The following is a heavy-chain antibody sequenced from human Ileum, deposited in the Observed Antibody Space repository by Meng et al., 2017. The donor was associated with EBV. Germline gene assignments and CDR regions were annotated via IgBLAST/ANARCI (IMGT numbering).Heavy chain of an antibody. V-gene: IGHV4-61*01. CDR1: GGSVSSGCNY. CDR2: IYNSGST. D-gene: IGHD6-19*01. Sequence: VHLQVSCPGLVQPSATLSITCSVSGGSVSSGCNYWSRIRQPPGKGLEWIGYIYNSGSTNYNPSLKSRVTISVDTSKNQFSLKLSSVTAADTAVYYCARDGYSSGSDWGQGTLVTVSS. J-gene: IGHJ4*02. CDR3: ARDGYSSGSD.